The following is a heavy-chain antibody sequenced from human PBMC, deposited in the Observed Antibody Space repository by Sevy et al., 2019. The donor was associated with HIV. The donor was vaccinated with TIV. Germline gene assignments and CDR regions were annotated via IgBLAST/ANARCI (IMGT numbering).Heavy chain of an antibody. Sequence: GGSLRLSCAASGFTFSDYYVSWIRQAPGKGLEWVSYISSSGSIIYYADSVKGRFTISRDNAKNSLYLQMNSLRAEDTAVYYCARDNPYCGGDCFESDAFDIWGQGTMVTVSS. D-gene: IGHD2-21*02. CDR1: GFTFSDYY. V-gene: IGHV3-11*01. CDR2: ISSSGSII. CDR3: ARDNPYCGGDCFESDAFDI. J-gene: IGHJ3*02.